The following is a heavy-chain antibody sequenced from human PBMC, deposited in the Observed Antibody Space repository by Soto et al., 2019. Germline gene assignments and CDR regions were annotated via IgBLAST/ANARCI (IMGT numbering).Heavy chain of an antibody. Sequence: LRLSCAASGFTFSSYSMNWVRQAPGKGLEWVSYISSSSSTIYYADSVKGRFTISRDSAKNSLYLQMNSLRDEDTAVYYCARRYDFWRYGMDVWGQGTTGTVSS. D-gene: IGHD3-3*01. V-gene: IGHV3-48*02. CDR2: ISSSSSTI. CDR1: GFTFSSYS. CDR3: ARRYDFWRYGMDV. J-gene: IGHJ6*02.